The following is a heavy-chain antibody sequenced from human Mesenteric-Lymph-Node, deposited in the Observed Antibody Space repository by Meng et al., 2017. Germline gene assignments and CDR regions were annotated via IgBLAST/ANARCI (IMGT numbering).Heavy chain of an antibody. CDR3: ARETPEYYYYGMDV. V-gene: IGHV3-48*03. Sequence: LKISCAASGFTFSSYEMNWVRQAPGKGLEWVSYISSSGSTIYYADSVKGRFTISRDNAKNSLYLQMNSLRAEDTAVYYCARETPEYYYYGMDVWGQGTTVTVSS. J-gene: IGHJ6*02. CDR1: GFTFSSYE. CDR2: ISSSGSTI. D-gene: IGHD1-14*01.